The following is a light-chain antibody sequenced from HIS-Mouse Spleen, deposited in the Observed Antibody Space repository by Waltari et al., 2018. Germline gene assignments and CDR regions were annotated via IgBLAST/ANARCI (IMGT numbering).Light chain of an antibody. CDR2: GAS. V-gene: IGKV3-20*01. CDR3: QQYGSSPRIT. J-gene: IGKJ5*01. Sequence: EIVLTQSPGTLSLSPGERATLSCRASQSVSSSYLAWYQQKPGQAPRLLIYGASSRATGIQDRCSGSGSGTDFTLTISRLEPEDFAVYYCQQYGSSPRITFGQGTRLEIK. CDR1: QSVSSSY.